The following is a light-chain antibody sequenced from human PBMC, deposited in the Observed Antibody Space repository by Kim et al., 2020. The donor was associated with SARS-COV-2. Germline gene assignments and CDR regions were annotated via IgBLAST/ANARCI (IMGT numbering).Light chain of an antibody. V-gene: IGLV3-21*04. Sequence: SYELNQPPSVSVAPGKTARITCGGNNIGDKSVHWYQQKPGQAPVLVVYYDNDRPSGIPERFSGSNSGNTATLTISRVEAGDEADYYCQVWDSGSDHRVVFGGGTQLTVL. CDR2: YDN. CDR3: QVWDSGSDHRVV. J-gene: IGLJ2*01. CDR1: NIGDKS.